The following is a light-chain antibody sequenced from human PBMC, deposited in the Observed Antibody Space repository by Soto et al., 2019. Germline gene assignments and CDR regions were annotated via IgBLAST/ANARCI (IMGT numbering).Light chain of an antibody. Sequence: DIQMTQSPSTLSASVGDRVTITCRASQSISSWLAWYQQKPGKAPKLLIYDASSLESGVPSRFSGSGSGTDFTLTISSLQSEDSAVYYCQQYDNWPWTFGQGTKVDIK. CDR1: QSISSW. CDR2: DAS. V-gene: IGKV1-5*01. CDR3: QQYDNWPWT. J-gene: IGKJ1*01.